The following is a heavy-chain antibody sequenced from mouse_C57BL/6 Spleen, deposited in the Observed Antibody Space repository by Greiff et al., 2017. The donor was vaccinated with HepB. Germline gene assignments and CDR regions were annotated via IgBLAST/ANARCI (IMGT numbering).Heavy chain of an antibody. CDR1: GYTFTSYW. J-gene: IGHJ4*01. CDR2: IDPSDSET. Sequence: QVQLQQPGAELVRPGSSVKLSCKASGYTFTSYWMHWVKQRPIQGLEWIGNIDPSDSETHYNQKFKDKATLTVDKSSSTAYMQLSSLTSEDSAVYYCARAPYYYGRVTGTSNAMDYWGQGTSVTVSS. D-gene: IGHD1-1*01. V-gene: IGHV1-52*01. CDR3: ARAPYYYGRVTGTSNAMDY.